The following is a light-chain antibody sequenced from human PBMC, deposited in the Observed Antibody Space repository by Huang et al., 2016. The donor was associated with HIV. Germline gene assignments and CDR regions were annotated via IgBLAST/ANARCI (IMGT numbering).Light chain of an antibody. J-gene: IGKJ3*01. CDR1: QRISSY. CDR3: QQSYSAPFT. V-gene: IGKV1-39*01. Sequence: DIQLTQSPSSLSASVGDRVTITCRTSQRISSYLNWYQQNPGKAPKLLIYATSNLHSVIPSRFSGSGSGTDFTLTISRLQPEDFATYYCQQSYSAPFTFGPGTKVDIK. CDR2: ATS.